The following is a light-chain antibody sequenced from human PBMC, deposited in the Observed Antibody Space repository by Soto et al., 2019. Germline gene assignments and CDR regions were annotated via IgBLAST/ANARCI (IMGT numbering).Light chain of an antibody. Sequence: DIQMTQSPSSLSASVGDRITITCRASQSVNIYLNWYQQKPGKAPKLLIYGASSLRSGAPSRFSGSGSGTDLTLTIDSLQPEDCATYYCQQSYSNSRTFGPGNKVDI. J-gene: IGKJ3*01. CDR3: QQSYSNSRT. V-gene: IGKV1-39*01. CDR1: QSVNIY. CDR2: GAS.